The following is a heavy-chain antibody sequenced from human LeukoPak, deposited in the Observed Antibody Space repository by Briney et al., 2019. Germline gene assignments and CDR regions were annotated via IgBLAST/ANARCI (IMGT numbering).Heavy chain of an antibody. Sequence: ASVKVSCKASGLTFTGVNYIHWVRQAPGQGPEWMGRINTNNGVTDYARKFQGRVTMTRDTSISTAYMELYRLTSDDMAMYYCTKDRLSKWFDPWGQGTLVTVSS. J-gene: IGHJ5*02. CDR2: INTNNGVT. D-gene: IGHD5-12*01. V-gene: IGHV1-2*02. CDR1: GLTFTGVNY. CDR3: TKDRLSKWFDP.